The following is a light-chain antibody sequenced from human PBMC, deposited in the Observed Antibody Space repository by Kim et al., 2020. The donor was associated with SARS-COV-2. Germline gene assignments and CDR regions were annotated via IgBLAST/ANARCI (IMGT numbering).Light chain of an antibody. CDR2: RDS. V-gene: IGLV3-9*01. J-gene: IGLJ3*02. Sequence: VALGQTAEINCGGNNMGSKNVHGYQQKPRQAPVLVIYRDSNRPSGIPERFSGSNSGNTATLTISRAQAGDEADYYCQVWDSSTWVFGGGTQLTVL. CDR1: NMGSKN. CDR3: QVWDSSTWV.